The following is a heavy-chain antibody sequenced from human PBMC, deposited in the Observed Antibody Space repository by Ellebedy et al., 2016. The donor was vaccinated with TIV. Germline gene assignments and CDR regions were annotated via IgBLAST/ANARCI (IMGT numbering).Heavy chain of an antibody. V-gene: IGHV4-59*08. Sequence: SETLSLXXTVSGGSISSYYWSWIRQPPGKGLEWIGYIYYSGSTNYNPSLKSRVTISVDTSKNQFSLKLSSVTAADTAVYYCARLGIYQPSNWFDPWGQGTLVTVSS. CDR3: ARLGIYQPSNWFDP. J-gene: IGHJ5*02. D-gene: IGHD2-2*01. CDR1: GGSISSYY. CDR2: IYYSGST.